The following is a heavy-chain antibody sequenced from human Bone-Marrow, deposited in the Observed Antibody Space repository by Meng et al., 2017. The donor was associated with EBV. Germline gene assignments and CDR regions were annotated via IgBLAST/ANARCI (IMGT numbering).Heavy chain of an antibody. V-gene: IGHV3-74*01. CDR1: GFSFSSYW. Sequence: EGQWVEPGGALVQPGGSLRLSCAASGFSFSSYWMHWVRQAPGKGPVWVSRLNEHGTITTYADSVKGRFTISRDNAKNTLYLQMNSLRVEDTAVYYCSRDLVGSDDYWGQGTLVTVSS. J-gene: IGHJ4*02. CDR3: SRDLVGSDDY. CDR2: LNEHGTIT.